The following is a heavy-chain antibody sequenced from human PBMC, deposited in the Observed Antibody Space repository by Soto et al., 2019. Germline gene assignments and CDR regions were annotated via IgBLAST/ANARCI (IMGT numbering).Heavy chain of an antibody. J-gene: IGHJ4*02. CDR1: GDTFTDYY. Sequence: QVQLVQSGAEVKKLGASVTVSCKASGDTFTDYYIHWVRQAPGQGLEWMGTVNPSGGHTTYAQHFLGRMTMTRDTSTSTLYMELTSLTSEDTAVYYCARGGHVVVVTAALDYWGQGTLVTVSS. CDR2: VNPSGGHT. D-gene: IGHD2-21*02. V-gene: IGHV1-46*01. CDR3: ARGGHVVVVTAALDY.